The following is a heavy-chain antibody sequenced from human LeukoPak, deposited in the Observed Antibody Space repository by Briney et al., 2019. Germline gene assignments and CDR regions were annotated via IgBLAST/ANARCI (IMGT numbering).Heavy chain of an antibody. Sequence: SETLSLTCTVSGGSISSYYWSWIRQPPGKGLEWIGRIYTSGSTNYNPSLKSRVTMSVDTSKNQFSLKLSSVTAADTAVYYCASWNSSGWYGTNWFDPWGQGTLVTVSS. CDR2: IYTSGST. V-gene: IGHV4-4*07. J-gene: IGHJ5*02. CDR3: ASWNSSGWYGTNWFDP. CDR1: GGSISSYY. D-gene: IGHD6-19*01.